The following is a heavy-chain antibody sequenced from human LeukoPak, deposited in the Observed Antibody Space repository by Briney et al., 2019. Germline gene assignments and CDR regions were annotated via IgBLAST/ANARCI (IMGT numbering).Heavy chain of an antibody. CDR1: GGSISSYY. D-gene: IGHD3-22*01. CDR3: ARGHYDSSGRYFYCMDV. CDR2: IYTSGST. J-gene: IGHJ6*03. V-gene: IGHV4-4*07. Sequence: SKTLSLTCTVSGGSISSYYWSWIRQPAGKGLEWIGRIYTSGSTNYNPSLKSRVTMSVDTSKNQFSLKLSSVTAADTAVYYCARGHYDSSGRYFYCMDVWGKGTTVTISS.